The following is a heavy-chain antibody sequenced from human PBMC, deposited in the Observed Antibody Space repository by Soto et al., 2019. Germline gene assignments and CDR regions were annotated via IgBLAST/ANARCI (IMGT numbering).Heavy chain of an antibody. CDR2: IYYTGST. CDR3: ATLYMVRGFRTFDY. D-gene: IGHD3-10*01. V-gene: IGHV4-31*03. CDR1: GGSISSGGYY. J-gene: IGHJ4*02. Sequence: QVQLQETGPGLVKPSQTLSLPCTVSGGSISSGGYYWSWIRQHPWKGLEWIVYIYYTGSTYYNPSLKSRVTISVDTSKNQFSLKLSSVTAADTAVYYCATLYMVRGFRTFDYCGQGTLVTVSS.